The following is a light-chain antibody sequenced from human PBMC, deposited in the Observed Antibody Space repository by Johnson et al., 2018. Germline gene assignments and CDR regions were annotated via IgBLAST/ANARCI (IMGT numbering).Light chain of an antibody. CDR1: SSNIGNNY. J-gene: IGLJ1*01. Sequence: QSVLTQPPSVSAAPGQKVTISCSGSSSNIGNNYVSWYQQLPGTAPKLLIYENNKRPSGIPDRFSGSKSGTSATLGITGLQTGDEADYYCGTWDSSLSAGKSFGTGTNATVL. CDR3: GTWDSSLSAGKS. CDR2: ENN. V-gene: IGLV1-51*02.